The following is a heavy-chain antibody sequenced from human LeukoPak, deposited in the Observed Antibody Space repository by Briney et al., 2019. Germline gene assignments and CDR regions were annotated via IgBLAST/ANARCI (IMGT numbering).Heavy chain of an antibody. CDR2: IYYSGST. J-gene: IGHJ6*02. V-gene: IGHV4-59*01. CDR1: GGSFEHYF. D-gene: IGHD3-10*01. CDR3: ARGCMVRGVTYYYYYGMDV. Sequence: KPSETLSLTRTVSGGSFEHYFWSWIRQPPGKGLEWIGYIYYSGSTNYNPSLKSRVTISVDTSKNQFSLKLSSVTAADTAVYYCARGCMVRGVTYYYYYGMDVWGQGTTVTVSS.